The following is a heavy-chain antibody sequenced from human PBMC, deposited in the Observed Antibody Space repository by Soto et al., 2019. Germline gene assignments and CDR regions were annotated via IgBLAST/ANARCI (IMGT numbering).Heavy chain of an antibody. CDR2: IYHSGST. D-gene: IGHD3-10*01. Sequence: QVQLQESGPGLVKPSGTLSLTCAVSGGSISSSNWWSWVRQPPGKGLEWIGEIYHSGSTNYNPSLKSRVTRSVDESKNQFSLNLNSVTAADTAVYYCARKAAVGGHFDYWGQGTQVTVSS. CDR1: GGSISSSNW. J-gene: IGHJ4*02. CDR3: ARKAAVGGHFDY. V-gene: IGHV4-4*02.